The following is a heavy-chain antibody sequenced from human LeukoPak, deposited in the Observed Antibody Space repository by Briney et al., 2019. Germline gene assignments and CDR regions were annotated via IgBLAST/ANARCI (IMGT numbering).Heavy chain of an antibody. CDR2: ISSSSSYI. CDR1: GFTFSSYS. CDR3: ARGEGIQLWSSTPFDY. Sequence: GGSLRLSCAASGFTFSSYSMYWVRQAPGKGLEWVSSISSSSSYIYYADSVKGRFTISRDNAKNSLYLQMNSLRAEDTAVYYCARGEGIQLWSSTPFDYWGQGTLVTVSS. D-gene: IGHD5-18*01. V-gene: IGHV3-21*01. J-gene: IGHJ4*02.